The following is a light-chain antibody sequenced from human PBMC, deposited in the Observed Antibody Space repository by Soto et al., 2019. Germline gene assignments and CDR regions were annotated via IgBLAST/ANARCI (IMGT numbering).Light chain of an antibody. CDR3: KQPNRFPLT. J-gene: IGKJ4*01. Sequence: DIQMTQSPSSVSASVGDRVTITCRASQGINNMLAWYQQKPGKAPRLLNSAASTLQSGVPSGFSGSAYGRDFELTISSLQPEDAATYYCKQPNRFPLTFGVGARVEMK. V-gene: IGKV1-12*01. CDR2: AAS. CDR1: QGINNM.